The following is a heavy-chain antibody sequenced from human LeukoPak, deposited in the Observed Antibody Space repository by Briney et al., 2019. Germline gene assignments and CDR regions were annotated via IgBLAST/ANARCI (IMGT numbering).Heavy chain of an antibody. J-gene: IGHJ6*02. CDR3: AGVSLPFPNYYYYYGMDV. Sequence: SETLSLTCTVSGGSISSYYWSWIRQPPGKGLEWIGYIYYSGSTNYNPSLKSRVTISVDTSKNQFSLKLSSVTAADTAVYYCAGVSLPFPNYYYYYGMDVWGQGTTVTVSS. V-gene: IGHV4-59*01. CDR1: GGSISSYY. CDR2: IYYSGST. D-gene: IGHD1-20*01.